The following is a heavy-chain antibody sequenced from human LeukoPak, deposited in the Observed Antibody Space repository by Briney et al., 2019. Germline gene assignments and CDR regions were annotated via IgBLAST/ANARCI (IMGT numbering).Heavy chain of an antibody. CDR3: AGVAGIAVAGTADY. D-gene: IGHD6-19*01. Sequence: ASVKVSCKASGYTFTSYGISWVRQAPGQGLEWMGWISAYNGNTNYAQKLQGRVTMTTDTSTSTAYMELRSLRSDDTAVYYCAGVAGIAVAGTADYWGQETLVTVSS. CDR2: ISAYNGNT. J-gene: IGHJ4*02. CDR1: GYTFTSYG. V-gene: IGHV1-18*01.